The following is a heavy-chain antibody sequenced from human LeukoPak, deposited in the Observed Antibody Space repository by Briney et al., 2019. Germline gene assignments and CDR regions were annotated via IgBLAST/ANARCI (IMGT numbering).Heavy chain of an antibody. V-gene: IGHV3-7*01. J-gene: IGHJ3*02. Sequence: PGGSLRLSCAASGFTFSSYWMSWVRQAPGKGLEWVANIKQDGSEKYYVDSVKGRFTISRDNAKNTLYLQMNSLRAEDTAVYYCARSYYDILTGPSLDAFDIWGQGTMVTVSS. CDR2: IKQDGSEK. CDR3: ARSYYDILTGPSLDAFDI. CDR1: GFTFSSYW. D-gene: IGHD3-9*01.